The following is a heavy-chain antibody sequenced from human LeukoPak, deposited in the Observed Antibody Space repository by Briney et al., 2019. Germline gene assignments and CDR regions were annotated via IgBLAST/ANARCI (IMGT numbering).Heavy chain of an antibody. J-gene: IGHJ4*02. V-gene: IGHV1-18*01. D-gene: IGHD3-22*01. CDR1: GYTFTSYG. CDR3: ARPYYDSSAPPYDY. Sequence: ASVKVSCKASGYTFTSYGISWVRQAPGQGLEWMGWISAYNGNTNYAQKLQGRVTMTTDTSTSTAYMELRSLRSDDTAVYYCARPYYDSSAPPYDYWGQGTLVTVPS. CDR2: ISAYNGNT.